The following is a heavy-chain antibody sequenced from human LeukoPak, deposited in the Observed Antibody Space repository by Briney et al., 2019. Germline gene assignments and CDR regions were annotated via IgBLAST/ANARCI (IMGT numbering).Heavy chain of an antibody. D-gene: IGHD3-22*01. CDR2: IIPIFGIA. Sequence: SVKVSCMASGGTFSSYAISWVRQAPGQGLEWMGRIIPIFGIANYAQKFQGRVTITADKSTSTAYMELSSLRSEDTAVYYCARGREEDSSGYYYGFDYWGQGTLVTVSS. CDR3: ARGREEDSSGYYYGFDY. J-gene: IGHJ4*02. CDR1: GGTFSSYA. V-gene: IGHV1-69*04.